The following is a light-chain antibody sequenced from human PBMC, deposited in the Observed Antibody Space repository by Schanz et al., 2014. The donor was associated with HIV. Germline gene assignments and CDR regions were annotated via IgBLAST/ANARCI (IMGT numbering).Light chain of an antibody. V-gene: IGLV2-8*01. Sequence: QSVLTQPPSASGSPGQSVTISCTGTSSDVGGYNYVSWYQQHPGKAPKLLIYEVSKRPSGFPDRFSGSKSGNTASLTISGLQAEDEADYYCSSYTSSSTLVFGGGTKVTVL. CDR3: SSYTSSSTLV. CDR2: EVS. CDR1: SSDVGGYNY. J-gene: IGLJ3*02.